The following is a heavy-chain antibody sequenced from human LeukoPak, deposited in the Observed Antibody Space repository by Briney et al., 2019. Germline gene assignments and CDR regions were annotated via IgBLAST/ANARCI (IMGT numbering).Heavy chain of an antibody. CDR2: IIPIFGTA. CDR1: GGTFSSYA. V-gene: IGHV1-69*06. Sequence: ASVKVSCKASGGTFSSYAISWVRQAPGQGLEWMGGIIPIFGTANYAQKFQGRVTITADKSTSTAYMELSSLRSEDMAVYYCARSASSGLHFDYWGQGTLVTVSS. J-gene: IGHJ4*02. D-gene: IGHD6-19*01. CDR3: ARSASSGLHFDY.